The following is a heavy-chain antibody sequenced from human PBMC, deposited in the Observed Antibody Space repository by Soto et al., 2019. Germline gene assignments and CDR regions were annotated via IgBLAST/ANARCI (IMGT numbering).Heavy chain of an antibody. V-gene: IGHV3-33*01. CDR2: IWYDGSNK. CDR3: ARAPAVAVHYYYYYGMDV. Sequence: SLRLSCAASGFTFSSYGMHWVRQAPGKGLEWVAVIWYDGSNKYYADSVKGRFTISRDNSKNTLYLQMNSLRAEGTAVYYCARAPAVAVHYYYYYGMDVWGQGTTVTVSS. CDR1: GFTFSSYG. D-gene: IGHD6-19*01. J-gene: IGHJ6*02.